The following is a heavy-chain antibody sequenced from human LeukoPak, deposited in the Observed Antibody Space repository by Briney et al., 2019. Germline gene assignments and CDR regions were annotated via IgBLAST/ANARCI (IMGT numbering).Heavy chain of an antibody. CDR1: GGSISSYY. Sequence: SETLSLTCAVSGGSISSYYWSWIRQPPGKGLEWIGYIYYSGSTNYNPSLKSRVTISVDTSKNQFSLKLSSVTAADTAVYYCARRNRAAATFDYWGQGTLVTVSS. V-gene: IGHV4-59*08. J-gene: IGHJ4*02. CDR2: IYYSGST. CDR3: ARRNRAAATFDY. D-gene: IGHD6-13*01.